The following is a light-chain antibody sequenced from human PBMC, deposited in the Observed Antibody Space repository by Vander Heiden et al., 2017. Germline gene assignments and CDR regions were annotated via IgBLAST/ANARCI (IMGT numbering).Light chain of an antibody. J-gene: IGKJ5*01. CDR3: QQRRHWPIT. CDR1: QSLDAY. V-gene: IGKV3-11*01. CDR2: EAS. Sequence: LALSPGERATLSCRATQSLDAYLAWYQQKPGQAPRLLIYEASNRATGIPARFRGSGSGTDFTLTISSLEPEDFALYYCQQRRHWPITFGQGTRLEIK.